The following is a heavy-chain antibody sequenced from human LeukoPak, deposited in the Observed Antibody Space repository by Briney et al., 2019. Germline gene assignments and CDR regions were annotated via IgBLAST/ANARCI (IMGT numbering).Heavy chain of an antibody. D-gene: IGHD5-18*01. V-gene: IGHV5-51*01. CDR2: IYPGDSDT. Sequence: GESLKISCKGSGYSFTSYWIGWVRQMPGKGLECMGIIYPGDSDTRYSPSFQGQVTISADKSTNTAYLQWSSLKASDTAMYYCARGRGYTYGSFDYRGQGTLVTVSS. J-gene: IGHJ4*02. CDR1: GYSFTSYW. CDR3: ARGRGYTYGSFDY.